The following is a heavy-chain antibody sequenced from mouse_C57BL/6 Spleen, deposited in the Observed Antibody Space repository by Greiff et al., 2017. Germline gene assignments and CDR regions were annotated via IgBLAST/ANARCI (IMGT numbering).Heavy chain of an antibody. CDR1: GFSLTSYG. D-gene: IGHD2-4*01. CDR2: IWGDGST. CDR3: ALLPLCDYDYAMDY. V-gene: IGHV2-3*01. Sequence: VKLVESGPGLVAPSQTLSITCTVSGFSLTSYGVSWVRQPPGQGLEWLGVIWGDGSTNNHSAHIYRLSISKDNSTSQVFLKLNSLQTDDTATYYCALLPLCDYDYAMDYWGQGTSVTVSS. J-gene: IGHJ4*01.